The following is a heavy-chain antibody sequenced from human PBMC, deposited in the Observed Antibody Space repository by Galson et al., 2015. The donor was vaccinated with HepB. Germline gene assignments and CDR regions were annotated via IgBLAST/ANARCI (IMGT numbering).Heavy chain of an antibody. D-gene: IGHD6-13*01. J-gene: IGHJ4*02. CDR1: GFTFSNAW. CDR2: IKSKTDGGTT. V-gene: IGHV3-15*07. CDR3: SASDYSSSWYLVY. Sequence: SLRLSCAASGFTFSNAWMNWVRQTPGKGLEWVGRIKSKTDGGTTDYAAPVKGRFTISRDDSKNTLNLQMNSLKIEDTAVYYCSASDYSSSWYLVYWGQGTLVTVSS.